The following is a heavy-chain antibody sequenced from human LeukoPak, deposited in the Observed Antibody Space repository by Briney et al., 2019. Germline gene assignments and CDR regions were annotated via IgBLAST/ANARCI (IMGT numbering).Heavy chain of an antibody. D-gene: IGHD5-18*01. Sequence: GGSLRLSCAASGFTFRSYGMSWVRQAPGKGLEWVSAISGSGGSTYYADSVKGRFTISRDNSKNTLYLQMNSLRAEDTAVYYCANTDTAMVTGDYWGQGTLVTVSS. J-gene: IGHJ4*02. V-gene: IGHV3-23*01. CDR2: ISGSGGST. CDR3: ANTDTAMVTGDY. CDR1: GFTFRSYG.